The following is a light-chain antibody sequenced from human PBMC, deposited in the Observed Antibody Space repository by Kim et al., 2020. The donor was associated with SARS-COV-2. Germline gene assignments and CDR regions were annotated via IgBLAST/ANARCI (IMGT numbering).Light chain of an antibody. Sequence: EIVLTQSPGTLSLSPGERATLSCRASQSVSSSNLAWYQQKPGQAPRLLISGASSRATGIPDRFSGSGSGTDFTLTITRLEPEDFAVYYCQQYGNSPPSFGGGTKVDIK. J-gene: IGKJ4*01. CDR3: QQYGNSPPS. CDR1: QSVSSSN. V-gene: IGKV3-20*01. CDR2: GAS.